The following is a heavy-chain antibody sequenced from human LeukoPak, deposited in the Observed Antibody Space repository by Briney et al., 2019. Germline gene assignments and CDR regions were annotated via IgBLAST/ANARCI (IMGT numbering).Heavy chain of an antibody. CDR1: GFTFSSYS. D-gene: IGHD6-19*01. J-gene: IGHJ3*02. CDR2: ISSSSSHI. Sequence: GGSLRLSCAASGFTFSSYSMNWVRQAPGKGLEWVSSISSSSSHICYADSVKGRFTISRDNAKNSLYLQMNSLRAEDTAVYYCARDQWLVLSAAFDIWGQGTMVTVSS. CDR3: ARDQWLVLSAAFDI. V-gene: IGHV3-21*01.